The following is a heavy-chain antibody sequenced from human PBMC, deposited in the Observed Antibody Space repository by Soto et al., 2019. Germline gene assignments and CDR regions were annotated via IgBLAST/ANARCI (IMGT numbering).Heavy chain of an antibody. V-gene: IGHV3-30*18. Sequence: QVQLVESGGGVVQPGKSLRLSCTASGFAFNNYGMHWVRQAPGKGLEWVAVISFDGNNEYYADSVQGRFTIFRDNSKDTLYLQMNSLTTDNTAVYYCAKPDYGGDSDYWYFDLWGRGTLVTVSS. CDR3: AKPDYGGDSDYWYFDL. D-gene: IGHD4-17*01. CDR2: ISFDGNNE. CDR1: GFAFNNYG. J-gene: IGHJ2*01.